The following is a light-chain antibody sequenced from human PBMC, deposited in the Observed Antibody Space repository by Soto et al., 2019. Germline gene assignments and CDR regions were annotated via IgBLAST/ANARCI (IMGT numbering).Light chain of an antibody. CDR1: QGIGNY. CDR3: QKHNAAPLT. V-gene: IGKV1-27*01. CDR2: TSS. J-gene: IGKJ4*01. Sequence: DIQLTQSTSFLSASEGERFSITSWASQGIGNYLAWYKQKTGKVPKLLIYTSSTLQSGVPSRFSGSGSGTDFTLTISYLQPEDVATYYCQKHNAAPLTFGGGSKVDI.